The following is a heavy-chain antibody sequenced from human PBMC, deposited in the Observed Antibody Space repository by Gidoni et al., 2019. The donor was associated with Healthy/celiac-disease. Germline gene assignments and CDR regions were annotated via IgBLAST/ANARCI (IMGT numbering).Heavy chain of an antibody. J-gene: IGHJ4*02. D-gene: IGHD2-15*01. Sequence: QVQLVESGGGVVQPGRSLRLSCAASGFTFSSYGMHWVRQAPGKGLGWVAVISDDGSNKYYADSVKGRFTISRDNSKNTLYLQMNSLRAEDTAVYYCAKADWDCSGGSCYSDYWGQGTLVTVSS. CDR3: AKADWDCSGGSCYSDY. V-gene: IGHV3-30*18. CDR2: ISDDGSNK. CDR1: GFTFSSYG.